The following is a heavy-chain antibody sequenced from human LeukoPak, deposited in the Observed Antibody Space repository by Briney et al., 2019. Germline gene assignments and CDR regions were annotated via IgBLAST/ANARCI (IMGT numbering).Heavy chain of an antibody. J-gene: IGHJ4*02. Sequence: GGSLRLSCAASGFTVSDNYMSWVRQAPGKGLEWVSLIYSGGNTDFADSVKGRFTISRDISKNTLSLQLSSLRPEDTAVYFCAGGTDFWSGYSFDSWGQGTLVTVSS. V-gene: IGHV3-53*01. CDR3: AGGTDFWSGYSFDS. D-gene: IGHD3-3*01. CDR2: IYSGGNT. CDR1: GFTVSDNY.